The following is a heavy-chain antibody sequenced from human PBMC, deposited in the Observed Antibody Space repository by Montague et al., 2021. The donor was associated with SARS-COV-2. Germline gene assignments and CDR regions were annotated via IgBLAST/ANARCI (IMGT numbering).Heavy chain of an antibody. V-gene: IGHV4-34*01. CDR3: ARGGRGSRYHLLSGTWFDP. J-gene: IGHJ5*01. Sequence: SETLSLTCAVYGGSFSGYYWSWIRQSPGKGLEWIGEINHSGTTNYNPSLKSRVIISADTSKNQSSLKTSSVTAADTAVYYCARGGRGSRYHLLSGTWFDPWSQGTLVTVSS. CDR2: INHSGTT. CDR1: GGSFSGYY. D-gene: IGHD2-2*01.